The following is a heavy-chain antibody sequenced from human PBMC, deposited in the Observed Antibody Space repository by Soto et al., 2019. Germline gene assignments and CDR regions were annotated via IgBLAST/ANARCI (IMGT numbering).Heavy chain of an antibody. J-gene: IGHJ6*02. CDR1: GFTVSSNY. V-gene: IGHV3-53*01. CDR2: IYSGGST. CDR3: ARGGYSPYYGMDV. D-gene: IGHD5-18*01. Sequence: EVPLVESGGGLIQPGGSLRLSCAASGFTVSSNYMSWVRQAPGKGLEWVSVIYSGGSTYYADSVKGRFTISRDNSKNTLYLQMNSLRAEDTAVYYCARGGYSPYYGMDVWGQGTTVTVSS.